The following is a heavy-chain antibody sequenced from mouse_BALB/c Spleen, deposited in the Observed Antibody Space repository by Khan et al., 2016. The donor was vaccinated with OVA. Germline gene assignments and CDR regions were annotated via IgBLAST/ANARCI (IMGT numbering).Heavy chain of an antibody. D-gene: IGHD2-10*01. Sequence: QTHSVLPGPQLKKPGETVRISCQASGYTFTTAGIQLVQKMPGKGLKWIGWINTHSGVPKSAEDFKGRFAFSLEITVSTAYLQITNLKNEDTATYFWARGGAAYYGIDGGAMKYRGQGNSVNVSS. CDR3: ARGGAAYYGIDGGAMKY. CDR2: INTHSGVP. V-gene: IGHV9-4*02. J-gene: IGHJ4*01. CDR1: GYTFTTAG.